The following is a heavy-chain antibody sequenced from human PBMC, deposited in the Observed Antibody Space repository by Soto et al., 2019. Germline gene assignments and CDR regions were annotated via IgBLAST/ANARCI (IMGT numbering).Heavy chain of an antibody. D-gene: IGHD6-13*01. J-gene: IGHJ5*02. CDR1: GFTFSSYA. Sequence: GGSLRLPCAASGFTFSSYAMSWVRQGPGKGLAWVSAISGCGGSTYYAGSVKSRFTISRDNSKNTLYLQMNSLRAEDTAVYYCARDEAAADKEGWFDPWGQGTLVTGSS. CDR3: ARDEAAADKEGWFDP. V-gene: IGHV3-23*01. CDR2: ISGCGGST.